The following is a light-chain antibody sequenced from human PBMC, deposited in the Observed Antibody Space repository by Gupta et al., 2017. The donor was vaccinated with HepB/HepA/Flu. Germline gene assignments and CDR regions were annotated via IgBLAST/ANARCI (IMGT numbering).Light chain of an antibody. CDR3: QHGSTSLCT. J-gene: IGKJ2*02. CDR1: HSVSSNN. CDR2: GAS. V-gene: IGKV3-20*01. Sequence: IVLTQSPGTLSLSPGGSATLYCRASHSVSSNNLAWFRQRPGQAPGLLIYGASNRATGIPDRFSGSGSGPDFTLTISTLEPEDFAVYYCQHGSTSLCTFGQATKMEIK.